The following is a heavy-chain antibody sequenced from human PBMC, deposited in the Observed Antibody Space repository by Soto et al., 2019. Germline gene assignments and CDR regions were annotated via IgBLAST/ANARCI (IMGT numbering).Heavy chain of an antibody. CDR1: GGSFSGYY. CDR2: INHSGST. V-gene: IGHV4-34*01. J-gene: IGHJ4*02. CDR3: ARGSIFGRLFDY. D-gene: IGHD3-3*02. Sequence: PSETLSLTCAVYGGSFSGYYWSWIRQPPGKGLEWIGEINHSGSTNYNPSLKSRVTISVDTSKNQFSLKLSSVTAADTAVYYCARGSIFGRLFDYWGQGTRVTVSS.